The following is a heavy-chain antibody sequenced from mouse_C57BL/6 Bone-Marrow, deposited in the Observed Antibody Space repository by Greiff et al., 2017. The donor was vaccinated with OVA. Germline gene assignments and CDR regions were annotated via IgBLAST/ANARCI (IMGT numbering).Heavy chain of an antibody. CDR3: ARGVKPFYLWYFDV. CDR1: GYTFTSYW. D-gene: IGHD5-1*01. V-gene: IGHV1-55*01. CDR2: IYPGSGST. Sequence: QVQLQQPGAELVKPGASVKMSCKASGYTFTSYWITWVKQRPGQGLEWIGDIYPGSGSTNYNEKFKSKATLTVDTSSSTAYMQLSSLTSEDSAVYYCARGVKPFYLWYFDVWGTGTTVTVSS. J-gene: IGHJ1*03.